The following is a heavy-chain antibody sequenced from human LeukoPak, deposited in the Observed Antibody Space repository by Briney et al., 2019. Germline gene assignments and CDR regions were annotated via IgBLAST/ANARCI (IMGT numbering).Heavy chain of an antibody. V-gene: IGHV1-18*01. D-gene: IGHD2-2*01. CDR2: ISAYNSNT. CDR3: ARAEYCSSTSCYSGGRLYGSSAGDY. Sequence: GASVKVSCKASGYTFTSYGISWVRQAPGQGLEWMGWISAYNSNTNYAQKLQGRVTMTTDTSTSTAYMELRSLRSDDTAVYYCARAEYCSSTSCYSGGRLYGSSAGDYWGQGTLVTVSS. CDR1: GYTFTSYG. J-gene: IGHJ4*02.